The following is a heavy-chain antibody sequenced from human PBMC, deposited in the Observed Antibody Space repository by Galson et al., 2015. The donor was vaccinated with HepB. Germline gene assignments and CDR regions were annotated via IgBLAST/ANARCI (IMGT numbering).Heavy chain of an antibody. CDR3: AKDLLDGYKAYYFDY. Sequence: SLRLSCAASGFSFSSYTMSWVRQAPGKGLEWVSAISASGGSTYYADSVKGRFTISRDNSKKTLYLQMNSLRAGDTAVYYCAKDLLDGYKAYYFDYWGQGTLVTVSS. J-gene: IGHJ4*02. CDR2: ISASGGST. D-gene: IGHD5-24*01. V-gene: IGHV3-23*01. CDR1: GFSFSSYT.